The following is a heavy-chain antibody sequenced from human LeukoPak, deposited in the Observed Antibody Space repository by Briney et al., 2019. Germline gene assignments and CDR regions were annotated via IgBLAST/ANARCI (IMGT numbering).Heavy chain of an antibody. CDR1: GFTFSDYY. V-gene: IGHV3-11*01. Sequence: PGGSLRLSCAASGFTFSDYYMSWIRQAPGKGLEWVSYISSSGSTIYYADSVKGRFTISRDNAKNSLYLQMNSLRAEDTAVYYCAKEAYYDFWSGYPSFDPWGQGTLVTVSS. CDR2: ISSSGSTI. D-gene: IGHD3-3*01. CDR3: AKEAYYDFWSGYPSFDP. J-gene: IGHJ5*02.